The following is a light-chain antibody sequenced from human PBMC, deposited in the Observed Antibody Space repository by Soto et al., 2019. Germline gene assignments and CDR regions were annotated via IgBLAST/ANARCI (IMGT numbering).Light chain of an antibody. V-gene: IGKV1-39*01. CDR1: QNINNY. J-gene: IGKJ1*01. Sequence: DIQMTQSPSSLSASVGDRVTITCRASQNINNYLNWYQQKPGKAPKLLIYDASNLQSGVPSRFSGSGSGTYFTLTISSLQPEDFATYYCQQSYSTLETFVQGTKV. CDR2: DAS. CDR3: QQSYSTLET.